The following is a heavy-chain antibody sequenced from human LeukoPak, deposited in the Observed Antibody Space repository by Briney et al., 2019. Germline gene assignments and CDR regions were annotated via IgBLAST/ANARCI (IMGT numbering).Heavy chain of an antibody. D-gene: IGHD6-19*01. CDR2: IYYSGST. V-gene: IGHV4-59*01. J-gene: IGHJ5*01. Sequence: SETLSLTCTASGGSISSYYWSWIRQPPGKGLEWIGYIYYSGSTNYNPSLKSRVTISVDTSKNQFSLKLSSVTAADTAVYYCARGRGWHGRGWYEFWGQGTLVTVSS. CDR3: ARGRGWHGRGWYEF. CDR1: GGSISSYY.